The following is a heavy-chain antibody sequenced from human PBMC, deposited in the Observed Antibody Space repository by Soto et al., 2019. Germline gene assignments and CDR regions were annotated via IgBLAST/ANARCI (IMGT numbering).Heavy chain of an antibody. Sequence: ASVKVSCKASGYSFTSYGISWVRQAPGQGLEWMGWISAYNGNTNYAQKLQGRVTMTTDTSTSTAYMELRSLRSDDTAVYYCARDNSNSFPDHYYYYYGMEVWGQETTLTVFS. CDR2: ISAYNGNT. J-gene: IGHJ6*02. V-gene: IGHV1-18*01. CDR3: ARDNSNSFPDHYYYYYGMEV. D-gene: IGHD6-6*01. CDR1: GYSFTSYG.